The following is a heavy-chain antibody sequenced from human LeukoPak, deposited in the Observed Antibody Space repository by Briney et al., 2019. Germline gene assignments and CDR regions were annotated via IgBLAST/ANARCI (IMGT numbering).Heavy chain of an antibody. D-gene: IGHD3-3*01. CDR2: IYYSGST. CDR1: GDSISSYY. V-gene: IGHV4-30-4*01. Sequence: SETLSLTCTVSGDSISSYYWSWIRQPPGKGLEWIGYIYYSGSTYYNPSLKSRVTISVDTSKNQFSLKLSSVTAADTAVYYCARGTPYDFWSGYYFSYYFDYWGQGTLVTVSS. CDR3: ARGTPYDFWSGYYFSYYFDY. J-gene: IGHJ4*02.